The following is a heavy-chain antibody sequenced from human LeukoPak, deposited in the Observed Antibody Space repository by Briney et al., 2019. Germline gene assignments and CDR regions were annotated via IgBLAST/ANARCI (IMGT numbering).Heavy chain of an antibody. J-gene: IGHJ4*02. CDR3: ASNSDFDWILD. Sequence: SQTLSLTCTVSGGSISSGGYYWSWIPQHPGKGLEWIGYIYYSGSTYYNPSLKSRVTISVDTSKNQFSLKLSSVTAADTAVYYCASNSDFDWILDWGQGTLVTVSS. CDR2: IYYSGST. D-gene: IGHD3-9*01. V-gene: IGHV4-31*03. CDR1: GGSISSGGYY.